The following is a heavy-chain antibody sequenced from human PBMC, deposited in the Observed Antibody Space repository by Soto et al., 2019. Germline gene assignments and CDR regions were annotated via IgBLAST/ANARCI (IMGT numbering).Heavy chain of an antibody. J-gene: IGHJ4*02. D-gene: IGHD1-26*01. CDR2: ISYDGSNK. Sequence: QVQLVESGGGVVQPGRSLRLSCAASGFTFSSYGMHWVRQAPGKGLEWVAVISYDGSNKYYADSVKGRFTISRDNSKNKLYLQRNSLRAEDTAVYYSTRAEVGAYDYWGQGTLVTVSS. CDR3: TRAEVGAYDY. V-gene: IGHV3-30*03. CDR1: GFTFSSYG.